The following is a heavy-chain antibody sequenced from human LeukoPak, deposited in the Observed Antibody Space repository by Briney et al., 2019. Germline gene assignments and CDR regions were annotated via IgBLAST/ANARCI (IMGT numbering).Heavy chain of an antibody. V-gene: IGHV3-48*03. CDR2: ISTSGSTT. CDR1: GFTFSDYE. CDR3: ARGAMHVFDY. D-gene: IGHD2-2*01. Sequence: PGGSLRLSCAASGFTFSDYEINWVRQDPGKGLEWVSCISTSGSTTYYADSVKGRFTISRDNAKNSLFLQMNTLTVEDTAVYYCARGAMHVFDYWGQGTPVTVSS. J-gene: IGHJ4*02.